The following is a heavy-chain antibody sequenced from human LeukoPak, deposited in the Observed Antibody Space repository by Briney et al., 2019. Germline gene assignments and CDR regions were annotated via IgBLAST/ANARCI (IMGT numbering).Heavy chain of an antibody. CDR1: GGTFSSYA. CDR2: IIPIFGTA. CDR3: ARDGGSFSYNMDV. Sequence: ASVKVSCKASGGTFSSYAISWVRQAPGQGLEWMGGIIPIFGTANYAQKFQGRVTITADESTSTAYMELSSLRSEDTAVYFCARDGGSFSYNMDVWGQGTTVTVSS. D-gene: IGHD1-26*01. V-gene: IGHV1-69*13. J-gene: IGHJ6*02.